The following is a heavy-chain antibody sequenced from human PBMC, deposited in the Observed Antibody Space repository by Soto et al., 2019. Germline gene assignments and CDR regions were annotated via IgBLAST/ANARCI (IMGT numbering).Heavy chain of an antibody. J-gene: IGHJ4*02. CDR1: GFIFSSYG. CDR2: ISYDGSNK. V-gene: IGHV3-30*18. CDR3: AKDTYYYDSSGYYIFDS. Sequence: QVQLVESGGGVVQPGRSLRLSCAASGFIFSSYGIHWVRQAPGKGLEWVAGISYDGSNKYYADSVKGRFTICRDNSKHTLYLQMNSLRAEATAVYYCAKDTYYYDSSGYYIFDSWGQGTLVTVSS. D-gene: IGHD3-22*01.